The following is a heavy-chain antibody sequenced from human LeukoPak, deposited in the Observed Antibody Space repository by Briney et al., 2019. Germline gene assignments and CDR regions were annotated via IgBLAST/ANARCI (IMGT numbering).Heavy chain of an antibody. CDR2: INHSGST. CDR3: AREGIAVAGQKFDY. D-gene: IGHD6-19*01. V-gene: IGHV4-34*01. CDR1: GVSFSGYY. Sequence: PSETLSLTCAVYGVSFSGYYWSWIRQPPGKGLEWIGEINHSGSTNYNPSLKSRVTISVDTSKNQFSLKLSSVTAADTAVYYCAREGIAVAGQKFDYWGQGTLVTVSS. J-gene: IGHJ4*02.